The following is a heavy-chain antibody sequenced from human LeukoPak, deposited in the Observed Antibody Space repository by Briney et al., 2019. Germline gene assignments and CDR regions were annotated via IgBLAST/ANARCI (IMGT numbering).Heavy chain of an antibody. D-gene: IGHD6-13*01. CDR3: ARAPFGIAAAGTGPNYYVDV. Sequence: GASVKVSCKASGYTFTSYDINWVRQATGQGLEWMGWMNPNSGNTGYAQKFQGRVTLTRNTSISTAYMELRSLRSDDTAVYYCARAPFGIAAAGTGPNYYVDVWGKGTTVTISS. CDR2: MNPNSGNT. CDR1: GYTFTSYD. V-gene: IGHV1-8*01. J-gene: IGHJ6*03.